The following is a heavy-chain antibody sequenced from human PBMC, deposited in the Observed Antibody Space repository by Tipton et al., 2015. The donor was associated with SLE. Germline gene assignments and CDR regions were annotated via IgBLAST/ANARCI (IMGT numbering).Heavy chain of an antibody. J-gene: IGHJ6*03. CDR2: IYNSGIT. CDR1: SYSISNDNW. D-gene: IGHD2-15*01. Sequence: TLSLTCAVSSYSISNDNWWGWVRQPAGKGLEWIGLIYNSGITNYNPSLQSRVTLSVDMSKNQFSLRLSSVTAADTGVYYCVKSVVVVSPRDYYYYMDVWGKGTTVTVSS. V-gene: IGHV4-61*02. CDR3: VKSVVVVSPRDYYYYMDV.